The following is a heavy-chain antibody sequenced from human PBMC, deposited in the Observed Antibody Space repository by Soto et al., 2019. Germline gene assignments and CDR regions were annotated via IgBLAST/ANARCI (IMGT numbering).Heavy chain of an antibody. CDR2: IYYSGST. CDR1: GGSISSYY. V-gene: IGHV4-59*01. CDR3: ARDRPQYGSGSYHAFDI. J-gene: IGHJ3*02. Sequence: SETLSLTCTVSGGSISSYYWSWIRQPPGKGLEWTGYIYYSGSTNYNPSLKSRVTISVDTSKNQFSLKLSSVTAADTAVYYCARDRPQYGSGSYHAFDIWGQGTMVTVSS. D-gene: IGHD3-10*01.